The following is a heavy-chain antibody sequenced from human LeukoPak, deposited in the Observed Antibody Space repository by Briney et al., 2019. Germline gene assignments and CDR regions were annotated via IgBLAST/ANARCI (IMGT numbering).Heavy chain of an antibody. CDR1: GFTFNSYW. CDR2: INTDGSTT. Sequence: GGSLRLSCAASGFTFNSYWMHWVRQDPGKGLIWVSRINTDGSTTNYADSVKGRFTISRDNAKNTLYLQMNSLRVEDTSVYYCVRDRNGELSGVWFDPWGQGTLVTVSS. V-gene: IGHV3-74*01. CDR3: VRDRNGELSGVWFDP. J-gene: IGHJ5*02. D-gene: IGHD1-14*01.